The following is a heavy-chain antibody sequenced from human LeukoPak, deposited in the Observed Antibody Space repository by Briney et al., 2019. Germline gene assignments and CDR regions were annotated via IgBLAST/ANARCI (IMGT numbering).Heavy chain of an antibody. V-gene: IGHV4-59*08. J-gene: IGHJ4*02. Sequence: SETLSLTCTVSGGSISSYYWSWIRQPPGKGLEWIGYIYYSGSTNYNPSLKSRVTISVDTSKNQFSLKLSSVTAADTAVYYCASQYSSSSTRALDYWGQGTLVTVSS. CDR2: IYYSGST. D-gene: IGHD6-13*01. CDR1: GGSISSYY. CDR3: ASQYSSSSTRALDY.